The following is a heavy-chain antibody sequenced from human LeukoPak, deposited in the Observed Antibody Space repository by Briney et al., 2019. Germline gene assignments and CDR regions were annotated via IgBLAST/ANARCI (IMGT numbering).Heavy chain of an antibody. V-gene: IGHV3-23*01. J-gene: IGHJ4*02. D-gene: IGHD3-10*01. CDR1: GFTFGSYG. CDR3: AKDLVRGVIVRIFDY. CDR2: ISGSGGST. Sequence: GGSLRLSCAASGFTFGSYGMSWVRQAPGKGLEWVSAISGSGGSTYYADSVKGRFTISRDNSKNTLYLQMNSLRAEDTAVYYCAKDLVRGVIVRIFDYWGQGTLVTVSS.